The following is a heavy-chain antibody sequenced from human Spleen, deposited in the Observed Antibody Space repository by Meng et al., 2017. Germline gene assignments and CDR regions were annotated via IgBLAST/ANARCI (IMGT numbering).Heavy chain of an antibody. CDR3: AKDRGLAYYYDSSGLDY. CDR2: ISWDGGST. J-gene: IGHJ4*02. CDR1: GFTFDDYA. Sequence: GESLKISCAASGFTFDDYAMHWVRQVPGKGLEWVSLISWDGGSTYYADSVKGRFTISRDNSKNSLYLQMNSLRAEDTALYYCAKDRGLAYYYDSSGLDYWGQGTLVTVSS. D-gene: IGHD3-22*01. V-gene: IGHV3-43D*03.